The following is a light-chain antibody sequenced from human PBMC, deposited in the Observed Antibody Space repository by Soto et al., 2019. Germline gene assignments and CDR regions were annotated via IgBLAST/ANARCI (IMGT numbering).Light chain of an antibody. J-gene: IGKJ4*01. CDR3: QQYNKWPLT. CDR1: ETISRD. Sequence: IVMTQSPATLSVSPGEGATLSCRASETISRDLSWYQQKPGQSPRLLLFGAFTRATVVPARFSGSGSGTEFTLTVSSLQSEDVAVYFCQQYNKWPLTFGGGTRVEIK. V-gene: IGKV3D-15*01. CDR2: GAF.